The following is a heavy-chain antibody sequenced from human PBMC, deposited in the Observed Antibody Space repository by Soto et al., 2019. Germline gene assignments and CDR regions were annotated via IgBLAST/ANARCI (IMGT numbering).Heavy chain of an antibody. CDR2: ISSSSSTI. CDR1: GFVFSTYS. D-gene: IGHD2-15*01. J-gene: IGHJ4*02. Sequence: VQLVESGGGLVQPGGSLSLSCAASGFVFSTYSMNCVRQAPGKGLEWVSYISSSSSTIYDADSVQGRFTISRDNAKNSLYLQVNSLRDEDTAVYYCARPAGRVDYFDYWGQGTLVTVSS. CDR3: ARPAGRVDYFDY. V-gene: IGHV3-48*02.